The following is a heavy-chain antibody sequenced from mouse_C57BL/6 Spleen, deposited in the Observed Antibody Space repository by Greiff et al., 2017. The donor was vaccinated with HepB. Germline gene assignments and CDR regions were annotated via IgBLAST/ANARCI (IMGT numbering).Heavy chain of an antibody. CDR1: GYSITSGYY. D-gene: IGHD2-2*01. CDR3: ARDGYLAY. Sequence: EVKLVESGPGLVKPSQSLSLTCSVTGYSITSGYYWNWIRQFPGNKLEWMGYISYDGSNNYNPSLKNRISITRDTSKNQFFLKLNSVTTEDTATYYCARDGYLAYWGQGTLVTVSA. J-gene: IGHJ3*01. CDR2: ISYDGSN. V-gene: IGHV3-6*01.